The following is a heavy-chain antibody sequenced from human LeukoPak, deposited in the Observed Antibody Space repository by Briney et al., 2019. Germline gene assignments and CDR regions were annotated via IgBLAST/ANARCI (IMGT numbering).Heavy chain of an antibody. V-gene: IGHV4-34*01. CDR1: GGFQSGYH. D-gene: IGHD1-26*01. J-gene: IGHJ1*01. CDR3: ARGPRTSWSYLKPDAEYFQH. CDR2: IKHTGST. Sequence: SDPLSLLCGVWGGFQSGYHGIWPPHPTERAVEGSGEIKHTGSTNYNQSLKTRFTTSVDTSKTLSFLKLSSVAAADTAVYCCARGPRTSWSYLKPDAEYFQHWGQGTLVTVSS.